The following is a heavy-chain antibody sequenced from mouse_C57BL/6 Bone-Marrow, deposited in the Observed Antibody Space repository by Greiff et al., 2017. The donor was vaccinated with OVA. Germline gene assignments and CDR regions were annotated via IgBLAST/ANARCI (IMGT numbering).Heavy chain of an antibody. D-gene: IGHD2-2*01. CDR1: GFTFSDYY. J-gene: IGHJ4*01. Sequence: EVQLVESEGGLVQPGSSMTLSCTASGFTFSDYYMAWVRQVPEKGLEWVANINYDGSSTYYLDSLKSRFIISRDNAKNILYLQMSSLKSEDTATYYCARDSRGYEGAMDYWGQGTSVTVSS. CDR2: INYDGSST. CDR3: ARDSRGYEGAMDY. V-gene: IGHV5-16*01.